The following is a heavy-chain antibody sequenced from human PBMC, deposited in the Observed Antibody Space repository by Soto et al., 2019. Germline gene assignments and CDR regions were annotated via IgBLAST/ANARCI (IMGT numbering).Heavy chain of an antibody. V-gene: IGHV1-46*01. CDR2: IKPSGGST. J-gene: IGHJ4*02. CDR1: GYTFSNYY. CDR3: TRDSASDRTFDD. Sequence: ASVKVSCKTSGYTFSNYYIHWVRQAPGQRLEWMGIIKPSGGSTTYAQNFQGRVTMTRDTSTSTVYMELSSLRSEDTAIYYCTRDSASDRTFDDWGQGTLVTVSS.